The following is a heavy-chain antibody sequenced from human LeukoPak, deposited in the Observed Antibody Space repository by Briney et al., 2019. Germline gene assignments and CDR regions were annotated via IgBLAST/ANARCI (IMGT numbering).Heavy chain of an antibody. Sequence: GESLKISCKGLGYSFSSYWNAWVRQRPGKGLEWMGIIYPGGSETRYDPSFQGQVTISADSSTSTAYLQWSSLRASDTAMYYCARRAHSGAMITLDYWGQGTLVTVSS. J-gene: IGHJ4*02. V-gene: IGHV5-51*01. CDR1: GYSFSSYW. CDR3: ARRAHSGAMITLDY. CDR2: IYPGGSET. D-gene: IGHD5-12*01.